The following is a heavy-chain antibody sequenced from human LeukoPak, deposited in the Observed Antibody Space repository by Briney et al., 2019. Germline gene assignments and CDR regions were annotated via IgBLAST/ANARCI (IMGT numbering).Heavy chain of an antibody. V-gene: IGHV3-30*18. D-gene: IGHD2-15*01. J-gene: IGHJ3*02. Sequence: GGSLRLSCAASGFTFSSYGMHWVRQARGKGLEWVAVISYDGSNKSYADSVKGRFTMSRDNSKNTLCVQMNSLRAEDTAVYYCAKDQGGYCSSGSCAILWAFDIWGQGTMVTVSS. CDR3: AKDQGGYCSSGSCAILWAFDI. CDR2: ISYDGSNK. CDR1: GFTFSSYG.